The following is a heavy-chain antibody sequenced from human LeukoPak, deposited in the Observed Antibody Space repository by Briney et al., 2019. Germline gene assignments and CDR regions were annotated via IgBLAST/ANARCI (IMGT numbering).Heavy chain of an antibody. CDR1: GFTVSSNY. D-gene: IGHD3-3*01. Sequence: PGGSLRLSCAASGFTVSSNYMSWVRPAPGKGLEWVSVIYSGGSTYYADSVKGRFTISRDNSKNTLYLQMNSLRAEDTAVYYCARVGKRITIFGVVIPNAFDIWGQGTMVTVSS. J-gene: IGHJ3*02. V-gene: IGHV3-53*01. CDR2: IYSGGST. CDR3: ARVGKRITIFGVVIPNAFDI.